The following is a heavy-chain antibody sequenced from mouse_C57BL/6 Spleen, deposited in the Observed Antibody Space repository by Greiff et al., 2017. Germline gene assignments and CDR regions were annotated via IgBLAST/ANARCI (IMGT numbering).Heavy chain of an antibody. Sequence: EVKLMESGGDLVKPGGSLKLSCAASGFTFSSYGMSWVRQTPDKRLEWVATISSGGSYTYYPDSVKGRFTISRDNAKNNLYLQMSSLKSEDTAMYYCARITTVVEGAWFAYWGQGTLVTVSA. J-gene: IGHJ3*01. CDR1: GFTFSSYG. V-gene: IGHV5-6*01. CDR3: ARITTVVEGAWFAY. CDR2: ISSGGSYT. D-gene: IGHD1-1*01.